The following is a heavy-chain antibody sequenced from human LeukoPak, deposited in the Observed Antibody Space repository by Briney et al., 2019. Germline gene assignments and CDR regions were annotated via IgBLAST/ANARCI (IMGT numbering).Heavy chain of an antibody. CDR2: IYTSGST. CDR3: ASSPVRPDCSSTSCYGHIYYYYYYLDV. D-gene: IGHD2-2*01. J-gene: IGHJ6*03. V-gene: IGHV4-61*02. CDR1: GGSISSGSCY. Sequence: PSETLSLTCTVSGGSISSGSCYWSWIRQPAGKGLEWIGRIYTSGSTNYNPSLKSRVTISVDTSKNQFSLKLSSVTAADTAVYYCASSPVRPDCSSTSCYGHIYYYYYYLDVWGKGTTVTISS.